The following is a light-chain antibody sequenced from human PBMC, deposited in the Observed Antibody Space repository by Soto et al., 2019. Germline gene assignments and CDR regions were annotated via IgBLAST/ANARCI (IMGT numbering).Light chain of an antibody. V-gene: IGKV1-5*01. CDR2: DAS. J-gene: IGKJ1*01. CDR3: QQYDTYPWT. Sequence: DIQMTQSPSTLSASVGERVTLTCRASQSIGRWLAWYQQKPGKAPKLLIYDASTLANGVPSRFSGSGSGTEFTLTISSLQSDDFATYYCQQYDTYPWTFGQGTKVDIK. CDR1: QSIGRW.